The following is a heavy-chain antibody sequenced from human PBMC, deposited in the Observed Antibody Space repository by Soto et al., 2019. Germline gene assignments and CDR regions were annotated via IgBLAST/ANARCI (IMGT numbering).Heavy chain of an antibody. D-gene: IGHD3-10*01. Sequence: QVQLQESGPGLVKPSQTLSLTCTVSGGSISSGGYYWSWIRQHPGKGLEWIGYVDYSGSTYYNPSQRSLVTLSVDTSKNQFSLKLSSVTAADTAVYYCARAYGRSPPVKKGGWFDPLGQGTLVTVFS. CDR1: GGSISSGGYY. CDR2: VDYSGST. J-gene: IGHJ5*02. V-gene: IGHV4-31*01. CDR3: ARAYGRSPPVKKGGWFDP.